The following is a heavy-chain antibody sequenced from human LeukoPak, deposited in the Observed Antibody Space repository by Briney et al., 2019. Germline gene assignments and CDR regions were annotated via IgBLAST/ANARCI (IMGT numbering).Heavy chain of an antibody. CDR2: VNGQGDTT. V-gene: IGHV3-23*01. CDR3: AKGLYSWNSGMDV. Sequence: GGSLRLSRVASEFTFSNYAMTWVRQAPGKGLEWVSVVNGQGDTTFYADSVKGRLTISRDNSKNTVYLQLNSLLAEDTAVYFCAKGLYSWNSGMDVWGQGTTVTVSS. CDR1: EFTFSNYA. J-gene: IGHJ6*02. D-gene: IGHD1-1*01.